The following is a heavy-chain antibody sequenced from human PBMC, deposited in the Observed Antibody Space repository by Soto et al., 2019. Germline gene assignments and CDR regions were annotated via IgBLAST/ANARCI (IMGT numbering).Heavy chain of an antibody. J-gene: IGHJ4*02. D-gene: IGHD1-26*01. CDR2: INAGDGNT. CDR1: GYSFTSYP. CDR3: TRDNSGLCDY. Sequence: QVQLVQSGAEVKKPGASVKVSCKASGYSFTSYPVHWVRQAPGQRLEWMGWINAGDGNTKYSQKFQGRVTSTRDTSASTAYMELSSLRSEDTAVYYCTRDNSGLCDYWGQGTLVTVSS. V-gene: IGHV1-3*01.